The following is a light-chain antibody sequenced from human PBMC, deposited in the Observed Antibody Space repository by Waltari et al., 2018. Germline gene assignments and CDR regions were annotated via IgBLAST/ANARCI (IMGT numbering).Light chain of an antibody. Sequence: QSVLTQPPSASGTPGQRVTISCSGSSANIGSNPVNWYQQLPGTAPKLLINNNSQRPSGVPDRFPGSKSGTSASLAISGLLSDDEAEYYCAAWDDSLSGYVFGTGTNVSVL. CDR2: NNS. CDR3: AAWDDSLSGYV. V-gene: IGLV1-44*01. J-gene: IGLJ1*01. CDR1: SANIGSNP.